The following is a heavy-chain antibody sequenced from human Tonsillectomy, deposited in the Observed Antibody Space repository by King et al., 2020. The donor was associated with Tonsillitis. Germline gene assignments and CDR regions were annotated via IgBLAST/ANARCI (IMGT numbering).Heavy chain of an antibody. CDR3: AKDRRLRGAVVGAFDS. V-gene: IGHV3-43*01. J-gene: IGHJ4*02. CDR2: IRWDGGST. D-gene: IGHD5-18*01. CDR1: GSTFGDDT. Sequence: QLVQSGGVVVQPGGSLRLSCTASGSTFGDDTMHWVRQAPGKGLEWVSLIRWDGGSTYYADSVKGRFTISRDNSKNSLYLQMNSLKTEDTALYYCAKDRRLRGAVVGAFDSWGQGTLVTVSS.